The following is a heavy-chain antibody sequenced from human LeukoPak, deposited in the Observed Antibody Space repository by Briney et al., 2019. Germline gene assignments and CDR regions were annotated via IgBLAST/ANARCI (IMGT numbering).Heavy chain of an antibody. Sequence: GGSLRLSCTASGFTFGDYAMSWVRQAPGKGPEWVGFIRSKAYGGTTEYAASVKGRFTISRDDSKSIAYLQMNSLKTEDTAVYYCTRAHVGSSWYVDYFDYWGQGTLVTVSS. J-gene: IGHJ4*02. V-gene: IGHV3-49*04. D-gene: IGHD6-13*01. CDR1: GFTFGDYA. CDR3: TRAHVGSSWYVDYFDY. CDR2: IRSKAYGGTT.